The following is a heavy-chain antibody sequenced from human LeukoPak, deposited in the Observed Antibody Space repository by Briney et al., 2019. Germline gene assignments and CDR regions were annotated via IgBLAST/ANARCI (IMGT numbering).Heavy chain of an antibody. J-gene: IGHJ6*04. Sequence: PSETLSLTCTVSGGSISSYYWSWIRQPSGKGLEWIGYIYYSGSTNYNPSLKSRVTISVDTSKNQFSLKLSSVTAADTAVYYCARSDSGSYYSPPYYYYGMDVWGKGTTVTVSS. CDR1: GGSISSYY. D-gene: IGHD3-10*01. CDR2: IYYSGST. CDR3: ARSDSGSYYSPPYYYYGMDV. V-gene: IGHV4-59*01.